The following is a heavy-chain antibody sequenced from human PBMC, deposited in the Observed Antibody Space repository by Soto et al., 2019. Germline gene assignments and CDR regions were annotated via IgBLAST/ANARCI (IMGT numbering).Heavy chain of an antibody. D-gene: IGHD5-12*01. CDR2: IYYSGST. J-gene: IGHJ6*02. Sequence: SETLSLTCTVSGGSISSSSYYWGWIRQPPGKGLEWIGSIYYSGSTYYNPSLKSRVTISVDTSKNQFSLKLSSVTAADTAVYYCARDRASGSYYYYGMDVWGQRTTVTVSS. V-gene: IGHV4-39*02. CDR3: ARDRASGSYYYYGMDV. CDR1: GGSISSSSYY.